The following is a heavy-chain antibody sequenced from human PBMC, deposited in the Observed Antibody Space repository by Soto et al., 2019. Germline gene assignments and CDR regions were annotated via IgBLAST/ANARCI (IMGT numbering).Heavy chain of an antibody. CDR1: GGSISPSY. V-gene: IGHV4-59*01. J-gene: IGHJ3*02. CDR2: ISYSAST. CDR3: ARGRPVVAFDI. Sequence: PSETLSLTCTVSGGSISPSYWSLIRQPPGKELEWIGYISYSASTNYNPSLKSRVTISVDTSRNQVSLNLRSVTAADTAVYYCARGRPVVAFDIWGQGTMVT.